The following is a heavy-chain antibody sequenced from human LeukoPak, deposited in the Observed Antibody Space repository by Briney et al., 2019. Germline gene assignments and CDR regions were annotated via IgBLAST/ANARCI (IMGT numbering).Heavy chain of an antibody. Sequence: GGSLRLSCAASGFTFSTYLMSWVRQAPGKGLEWVANIKQDGSEKYYVDSVKGRFTISRDNAKNSLYLQMNSLRAEDTAMYYCARDSAGNDYWGQGTLVTVSS. CDR1: GFTFSTYL. D-gene: IGHD6-13*01. J-gene: IGHJ4*02. CDR3: ARDSAGNDY. CDR2: IKQDGSEK. V-gene: IGHV3-7*01.